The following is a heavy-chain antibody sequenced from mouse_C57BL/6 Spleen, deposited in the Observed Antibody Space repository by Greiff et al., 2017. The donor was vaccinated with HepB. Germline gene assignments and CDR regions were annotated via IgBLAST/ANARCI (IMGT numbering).Heavy chain of an antibody. CDR2: ISDGGSYT. V-gene: IGHV5-4*01. CDR3: ARDLFITTVVAPDY. J-gene: IGHJ2*01. CDR1: GFTFSSYA. Sequence: EVKLVESGGGLVKPGGSLKLSCAASGFTFSSYAMSWVRQTPEKRLEWVATISDGGSYTYYPDNVKGRFTISRDNAKNNLYLQMSHLKSEDTAMYYCARDLFITTVVAPDYWGQGTTLTVSS. D-gene: IGHD1-1*01.